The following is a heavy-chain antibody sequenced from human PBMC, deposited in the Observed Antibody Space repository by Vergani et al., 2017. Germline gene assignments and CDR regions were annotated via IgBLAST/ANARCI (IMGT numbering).Heavy chain of an antibody. CDR1: GFTFTSYD. CDR3: ARGGGIAVRGRNWFDP. V-gene: IGHV1-8*02. J-gene: IGHJ5*02. D-gene: IGHD6-19*01. Sequence: QVQLVESGGGVVQPGRSLRLSCAASGFTFTSYDINWVRQATGQGLEWMGWMNPNSGNTGYAQKFQGRVTMTRNTSISTAYMELSSLRSEDTAVYYCARGGGIAVRGRNWFDPWGQGTLVTVSS. CDR2: MNPNSGNT.